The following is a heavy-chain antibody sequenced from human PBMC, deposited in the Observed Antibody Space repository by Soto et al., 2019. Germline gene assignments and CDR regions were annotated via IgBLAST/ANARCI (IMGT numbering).Heavy chain of an antibody. Sequence: QVQLMQSGAEVRKPGASVRLSCEASGYNFNQYYIHWVRQAPGQGLEWMGIINLRGGTTEYAHKFRGRVTVTGDTSTRTAHMELRSLRSDDTAIYFCARGPDDSDVPRWDYWGQGTLVTVSS. CDR2: INLRGGTT. J-gene: IGHJ4*02. CDR1: GYNFNQYY. CDR3: ARGPDDSDVPRWDY. V-gene: IGHV1-46*02. D-gene: IGHD4-17*01.